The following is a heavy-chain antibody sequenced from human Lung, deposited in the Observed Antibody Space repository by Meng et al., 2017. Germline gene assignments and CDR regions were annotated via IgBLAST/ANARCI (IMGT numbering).Heavy chain of an antibody. CDR2: IGHSGFT. J-gene: IGHJ5*02. Sequence: QSQLQASGPGLVKPSEALSLTCSVSGGSISTSGYYWGWIRQPPGKGLEWIGSIGHSGFTYYTPSLKSRVAVSLDTSKSQFSLMLTSVTAADTAVYYCVRSSAWVRTGFDPWGQGTLVTVSS. CDR3: VRSSAWVRTGFDP. CDR1: GGSISTSGYY. D-gene: IGHD6-19*01. V-gene: IGHV4-39*01.